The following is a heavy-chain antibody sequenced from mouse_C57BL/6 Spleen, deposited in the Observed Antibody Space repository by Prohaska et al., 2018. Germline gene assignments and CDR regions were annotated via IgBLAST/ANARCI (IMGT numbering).Heavy chain of an antibody. J-gene: IGHJ3*01. D-gene: IGHD1-1*01. Sequence: SVKLSCKASGYTFTSYWMHWVKQRPGQGLEWIGYINPSSGYTKYNQKFKDKATLTEDKSTSTAYMQLSSLTYEDSAVYYCARSALLRSFADWGKGTLVTVSA. CDR1: GYTFTSYW. V-gene: IGHV1-7*01. CDR2: INPSSGYT. CDR3: ARSALLRSFAD.